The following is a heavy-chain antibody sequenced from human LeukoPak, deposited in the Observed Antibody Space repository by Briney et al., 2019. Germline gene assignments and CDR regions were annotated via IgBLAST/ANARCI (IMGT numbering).Heavy chain of an antibody. J-gene: IGHJ4*02. CDR1: GGTFSSYA. CDR2: IIPILGTA. D-gene: IGHD1-26*01. Sequence: SVKVSCKASGGTFSSYAISWVRQAPGQGLEWMGRIIPILGTANYAQKFQDRVTITADEPTSTAYMELSSLRSEDTAVYYCARGHAGGYSGSYYGYWGQGTLVTVSS. V-gene: IGHV1-69*11. CDR3: ARGHAGGYSGSYYGY.